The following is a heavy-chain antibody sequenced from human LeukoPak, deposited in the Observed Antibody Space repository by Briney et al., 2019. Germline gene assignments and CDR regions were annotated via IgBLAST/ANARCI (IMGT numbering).Heavy chain of an antibody. CDR3: VKGGDSGWYGDF. Sequence: GGSLRLSCSASGFTFSTYLMHRVRQAPGRGLEYISAIRNDGGSTYYADSVKGRFTISRDNFKNTLYLQMTSLRPEDMGVYYCVKGGDSGWYGDFWGQGTLVSVSS. V-gene: IGHV3-64D*09. J-gene: IGHJ4*02. CDR1: GFTFSTYL. CDR2: IRNDGGST. D-gene: IGHD6-19*01.